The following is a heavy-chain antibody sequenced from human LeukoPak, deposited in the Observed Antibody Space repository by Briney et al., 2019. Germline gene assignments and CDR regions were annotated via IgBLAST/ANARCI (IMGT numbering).Heavy chain of an antibody. Sequence: SETLSLTCTVSGGSISSYYWSWMRQPPGKGLEWIGYIYYSGSTNYNPSLKSRVTISVDTSKNQFSLKLSSVTAADTAVYYCARVGLFRYGYPPPLYGMDVWGQGTTVTVSS. CDR3: ARVGLFRYGYPPPLYGMDV. V-gene: IGHV4-59*01. J-gene: IGHJ6*02. D-gene: IGHD5-18*01. CDR1: GGSISSYY. CDR2: IYYSGST.